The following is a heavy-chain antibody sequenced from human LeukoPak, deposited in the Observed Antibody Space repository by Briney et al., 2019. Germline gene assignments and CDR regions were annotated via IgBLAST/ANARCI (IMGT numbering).Heavy chain of an antibody. CDR1: GYTFTSYD. Sequence: ASVKVSCKASGYTFTSYDINWVRQATGQGLEWMGIINPSGGSTSYAQKFQGRVTMTRDMSTSTVYMELSSLRSEDTAVYYCARNPITIFGVVPAYYYYYMDVWGKGTTVTVSS. V-gene: IGHV1-46*01. CDR3: ARNPITIFGVVPAYYYYYMDV. CDR2: INPSGGST. D-gene: IGHD3-3*01. J-gene: IGHJ6*03.